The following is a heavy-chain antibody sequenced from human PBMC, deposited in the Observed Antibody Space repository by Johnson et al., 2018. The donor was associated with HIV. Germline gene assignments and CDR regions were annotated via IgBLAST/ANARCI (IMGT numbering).Heavy chain of an antibody. CDR2: ISSSGSTI. CDR3: ARERTRAAAGQDAFDI. V-gene: IGHV3-11*04. Sequence: VQVVESGGGLVKPGGSLRLSCAASGFTFTDYYMNWMRQAPGKGLEWVSHISSSGSTIYYADSVKGRFTISRDNSKNTLYLQMNSLRAEDTAVYYCARERTRAAAGQDAFDIWGQGTMVTVSS. D-gene: IGHD6-13*01. CDR1: GFTFTDYY. J-gene: IGHJ3*02.